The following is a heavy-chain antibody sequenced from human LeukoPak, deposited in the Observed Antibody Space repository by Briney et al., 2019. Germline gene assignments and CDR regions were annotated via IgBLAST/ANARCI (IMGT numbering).Heavy chain of an antibody. V-gene: IGHV4-34*01. CDR2: INHSGST. J-gene: IGHJ4*02. CDR1: GGSFSGYY. D-gene: IGHD3-16*02. Sequence: PSETLSLTCAVYGGSFSGYYWSWIRQPPGKGLEWIGEINHSGSTNYNPSLKSLVTISVDTAKNQFSLKLSSVTAADTAVYYCARDRSYVWGSYRYTVDYFDYWGQGTLVTVSS. CDR3: ARDRSYVWGSYRYTVDYFDY.